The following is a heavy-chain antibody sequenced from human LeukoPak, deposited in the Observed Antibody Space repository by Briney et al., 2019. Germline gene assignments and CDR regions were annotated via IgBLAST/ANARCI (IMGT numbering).Heavy chain of an antibody. CDR1: GYTFTGYY. V-gene: IGHV1-2*02. D-gene: IGHD1-26*01. CDR2: INPNSGGT. J-gene: IGHJ6*03. CDR3: ARALGRELLNYYYYMDV. Sequence: ASVKVSCKASGYTFTGYYMHWVRQAPGQGLEWMGWINPNSGGTNYAQKFQGRVTMTRDTSISTAYMELSRLRSGDTAVYYCARALGRELLNYYYYMDVWGKGTTVTVSS.